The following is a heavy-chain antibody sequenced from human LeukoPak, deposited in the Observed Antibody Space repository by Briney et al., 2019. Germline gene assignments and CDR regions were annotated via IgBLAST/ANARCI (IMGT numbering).Heavy chain of an antibody. CDR2: IYPGDSDT. CDR3: ARQAPLDAFDI. Sequence: GESLKISCKASGYNFNTSWIGWVRQMPGKGLEWMGIIYPGDSDTRYSPSFQGQVTISADKSISTAYLQWSSLKASDTAMYYCARQAPLDAFDIWGQGTMVTVSS. J-gene: IGHJ3*02. V-gene: IGHV5-51*01. CDR1: GYNFNTSW.